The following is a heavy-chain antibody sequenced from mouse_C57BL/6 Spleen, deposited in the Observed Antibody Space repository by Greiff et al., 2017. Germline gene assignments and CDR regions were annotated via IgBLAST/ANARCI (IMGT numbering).Heavy chain of an antibody. CDR3: AGSGMITTPYY. V-gene: IGHV1-26*01. CDR2: INPNNGGT. CDR1: GYTFTDYY. D-gene: IGHD2-3*01. Sequence: VQLKQSGPELVKPGASVKISCTASGYTFTDYYMNWVKQSHGQSLAWIGDINPNNGGTSYNQKFKGKATLTVDKSSSTAYLQLRSLTSEDAAVYYCAGSGMITTPYYWGQGTTLTVSS. J-gene: IGHJ2*01.